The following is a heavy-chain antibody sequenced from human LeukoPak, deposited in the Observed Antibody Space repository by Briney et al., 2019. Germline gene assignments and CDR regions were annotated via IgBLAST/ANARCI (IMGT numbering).Heavy chain of an antibody. CDR1: GYTFTNYG. CDR2: ISPYNGNT. D-gene: IGHD5-24*01. Sequence: GASVKVSCKASGYTFTNYGISWVRQAPGQGHEWMGWISPYNGNTDYAQKLQGRVTMTTDTSTTTGYMELRSLTADDTAVYYRARGWLQPYWYFDLWGRGTVVTVSS. V-gene: IGHV1-18*01. J-gene: IGHJ2*01. CDR3: ARGWLQPYWYFDL.